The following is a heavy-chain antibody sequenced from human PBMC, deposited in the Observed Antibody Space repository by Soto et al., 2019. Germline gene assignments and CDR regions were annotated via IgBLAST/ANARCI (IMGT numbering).Heavy chain of an antibody. CDR2: ISGSGGST. CDR3: AKGRGKLTIFGALAYYYYGMDV. CDR1: GFTFSSYA. D-gene: IGHD3-3*01. J-gene: IGHJ6*02. Sequence: EVQLLESGGGLVQPGGSLRLSCAASGFTFSSYAMSWVRQAPGKGLEWVSAISGSGGSTYYADSVKGRFTISRDNSKNTLYLQMNSLRAGDTAVYYCAKGRGKLTIFGALAYYYYGMDVWGQGTTVTVSS. V-gene: IGHV3-23*01.